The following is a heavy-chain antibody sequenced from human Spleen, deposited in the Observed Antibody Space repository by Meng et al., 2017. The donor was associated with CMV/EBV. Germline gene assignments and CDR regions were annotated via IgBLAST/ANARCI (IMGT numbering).Heavy chain of an antibody. CDR1: GYSFTNHW. J-gene: IGHJ4*02. Sequence: KVSCKGSGYSFTNHWIGWVRQRPGKGLEWMGIIYPRDSDTKYSPSFQGQVTISADKSINTAYLQWYSLEASDSATYYCVRDDSGSYFGNWGQGTVVTVSS. CDR2: IYPRDSDT. V-gene: IGHV5-51*01. CDR3: VRDDSGSYFGN. D-gene: IGHD1-26*01.